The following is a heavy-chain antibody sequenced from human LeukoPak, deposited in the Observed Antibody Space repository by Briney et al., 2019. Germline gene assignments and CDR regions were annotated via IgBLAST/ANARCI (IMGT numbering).Heavy chain of an antibody. V-gene: IGHV3-23*01. CDR1: GFTFSSYA. CDR3: AKDLTRGGSYVIDH. CDR2: ISTSGLNT. D-gene: IGHD3-16*01. J-gene: IGHJ4*02. Sequence: PGGSLRLSCAASGFTFSSYAMSWVRQAPGKGLEWVSAISTSGLNTYCADSVKGRFTISRDNSKNTLYLQMNSLRAEDTAVYYCAKDLTRGGSYVIDHWGQGTLVTVSS.